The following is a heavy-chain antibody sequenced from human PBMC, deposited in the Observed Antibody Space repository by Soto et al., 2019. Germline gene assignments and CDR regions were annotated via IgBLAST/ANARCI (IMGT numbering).Heavy chain of an antibody. Sequence: GGSLRLSCAASGFTFSSYSMNWVRQAPGKGLEWVSSISSSSSYIYYADSVKGRFTISRDNAKNSLYLQMNSLRAEDTAVYYCARDWGSGWHYGMDVWGQGTTVTVSS. CDR2: ISSSSSYI. D-gene: IGHD6-19*01. J-gene: IGHJ6*02. V-gene: IGHV3-21*01. CDR3: ARDWGSGWHYGMDV. CDR1: GFTFSSYS.